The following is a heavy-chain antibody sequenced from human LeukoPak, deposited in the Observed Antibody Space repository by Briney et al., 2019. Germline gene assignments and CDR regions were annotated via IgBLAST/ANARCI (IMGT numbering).Heavy chain of an antibody. J-gene: IGHJ4*02. Sequence: ASETLSLTCAVYGGSFSGYYWSWIRQPPGKGLEWIGEINHSGSTNYNPPLKSRVTISVDTSKNQFSLKLSSVTAADTALYYCARSHSPRHSLTVFGVDKSSRGYYFDYWGQGTLVTVSS. CDR3: ARSHSPRHSLTVFGVDKSSRGYYFDY. CDR1: GGSFSGYY. V-gene: IGHV4-34*01. D-gene: IGHD3-3*01. CDR2: INHSGST.